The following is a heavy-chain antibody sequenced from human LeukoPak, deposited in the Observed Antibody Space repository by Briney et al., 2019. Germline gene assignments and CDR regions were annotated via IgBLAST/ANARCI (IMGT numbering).Heavy chain of an antibody. CDR3: ARVTVRGVIS. CDR1: GGSISSSSYY. V-gene: IGHV4-39*07. CDR2: IYYSGST. J-gene: IGHJ4*02. D-gene: IGHD3-10*01. Sequence: PSETLSLTCTVSGGSISSSSYYWGWIRQPPGKGLEWIGSIYYSGSTYYNPPLKSRVTISVDTSKNQFSLKLSSVTAADTAVYYCARVTVRGVISWGQGTLVTVSS.